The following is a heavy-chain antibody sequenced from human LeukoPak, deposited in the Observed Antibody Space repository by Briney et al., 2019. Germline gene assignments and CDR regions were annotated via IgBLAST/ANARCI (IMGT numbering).Heavy chain of an antibody. V-gene: IGHV3-7*05. CDR1: GFTFSSYW. CDR3: ARVRGDYYFDY. CDR2: IKQEGSEK. D-gene: IGHD3-16*01. J-gene: IGHJ4*02. Sequence: GGSLRLSCATSGFTFSSYWMSWGRQAPGKGLEWVANIKQEGSEKYYVASVKGRFTTSRDNAKNSLYLQMNSLRAEDTAVYHCARVRGDYYFDYWGQGTLVTVSS.